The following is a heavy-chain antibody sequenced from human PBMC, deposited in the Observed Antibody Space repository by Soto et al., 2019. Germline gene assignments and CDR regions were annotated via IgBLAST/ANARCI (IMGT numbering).Heavy chain of an antibody. CDR3: ARGRAVGAANWLDP. CDR2: VTPTGDYT. Sequence: ASVKVSCKASGYTFTSYYMHWVRQAPGQGLEWMGIVTPTGDYTAYAQKFQGRVTITRDTSASTTYMELSSLRSEDTAVYYCARGRAVGAANWLDPWGQGTLVTVSS. V-gene: IGHV1-46*01. J-gene: IGHJ5*02. D-gene: IGHD1-26*01. CDR1: GYTFTSYY.